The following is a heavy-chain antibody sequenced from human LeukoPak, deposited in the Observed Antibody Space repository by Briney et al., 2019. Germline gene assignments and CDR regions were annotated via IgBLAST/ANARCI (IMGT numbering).Heavy chain of an antibody. CDR2: INHSGST. CDR1: GGSFSGYY. Sequence: KPSETLSLTCAVYGGSFSGYYWSWIRQPPGKGLEWIGEINHSGSTNYNPSLKSRVTISVDTSKNQFSLKLSSVTAADTAVYYCARGFAYYYGSGSNKFDYWGQGTLVTVSS. CDR3: ARGFAYYYGSGSNKFDY. D-gene: IGHD3-10*01. J-gene: IGHJ4*02. V-gene: IGHV4-34*01.